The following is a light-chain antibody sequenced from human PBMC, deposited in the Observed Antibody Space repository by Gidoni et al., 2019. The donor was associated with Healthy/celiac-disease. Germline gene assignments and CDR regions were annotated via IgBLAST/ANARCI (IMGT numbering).Light chain of an antibody. J-gene: IGLJ1*01. CDR1: SSDVGGYNY. CDR2: DVS. Sequence: QSALTQPASVHGSPGQSITISCTGTSSDVGGYNYVSWYQQHPGKAPKLMFYDVSNRPSGVSTRFSGSKSGNTASLTISGLQAEDEADYYCSSYTSSSTYVFGTGTKVTVL. CDR3: SSYTSSSTYV. V-gene: IGLV2-14*01.